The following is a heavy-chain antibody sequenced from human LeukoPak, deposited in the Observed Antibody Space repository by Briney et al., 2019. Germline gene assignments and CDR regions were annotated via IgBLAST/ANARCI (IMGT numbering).Heavy chain of an antibody. Sequence: ASVKVSCKASGYTFTSYGISWVRQAPGQGLEWMGWISAYNGNTNYAQKLQGRVTMITDTSTSTAYMELRSLRSDDTAVYYCARESSGYYYSDYWGQGTLVTVSS. CDR2: ISAYNGNT. V-gene: IGHV1-18*01. CDR1: GYTFTSYG. J-gene: IGHJ4*02. D-gene: IGHD3-22*01. CDR3: ARESSGYYYSDY.